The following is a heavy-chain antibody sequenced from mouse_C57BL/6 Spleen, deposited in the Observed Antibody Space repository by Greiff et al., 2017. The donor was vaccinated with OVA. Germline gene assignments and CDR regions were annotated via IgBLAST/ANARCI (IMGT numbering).Heavy chain of an antibody. D-gene: IGHD2-3*01. Sequence: VKLVESGAELARPGASVKLSCKASGYTFTSYGISWVKQRTGQGLEWIGEIYPRSGNTYYNEKFKGKATLTADKSSSTAYMELRSLTSEDSAVYFCARGGFHDGYSDAMDYWGQGTSVTVSS. J-gene: IGHJ4*01. CDR2: IYPRSGNT. V-gene: IGHV1-81*01. CDR3: ARGGFHDGYSDAMDY. CDR1: GYTFTSYG.